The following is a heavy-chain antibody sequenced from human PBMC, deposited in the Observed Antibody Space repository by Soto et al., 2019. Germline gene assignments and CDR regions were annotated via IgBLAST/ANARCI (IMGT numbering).Heavy chain of an antibody. CDR1: GFTFSDYY. CDR2: ISSSSSYT. CDR3: ARGEHGDYEIPQDPYYFDY. V-gene: IGHV3-11*06. Sequence: QVQLVESGGGLVKPGGSLRLSCAASGFTFSDYYMSWIRQAPGKGLEWVSYISSSSSYTNYADSVKGRFTISRDNAKNSLYLQMNSLIAEDTAVYYCARGEHGDYEIPQDPYYFDYWGQGTLVTVSS. D-gene: IGHD4-17*01. J-gene: IGHJ4*02.